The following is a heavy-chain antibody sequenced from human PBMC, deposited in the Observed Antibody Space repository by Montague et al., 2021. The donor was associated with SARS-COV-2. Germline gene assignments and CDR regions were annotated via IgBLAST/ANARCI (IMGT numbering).Heavy chain of an antibody. CDR3: AREDVYGGNSGGMDV. CDR1: GFTFSSYG. J-gene: IGHJ6*02. CDR2: IWYDGSNK. Sequence: YLRLSCAASGFTFSSYGMHWVRQAPGKGLEWVAVIWYDGSNKYYADSVKGRFTISRDNSKNTLYLQMNSLRAEDTAVYYCAREDVYGGNSGGMDVRGQGTTVTVSS. D-gene: IGHD4-23*01. V-gene: IGHV3-33*01.